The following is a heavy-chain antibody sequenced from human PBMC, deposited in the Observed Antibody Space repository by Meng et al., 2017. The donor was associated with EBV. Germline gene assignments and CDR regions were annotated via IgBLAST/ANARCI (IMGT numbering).Heavy chain of an antibody. D-gene: IGHD3-10*01. V-gene: IGHV1-69*01. CDR2: LIPMVGEA. J-gene: IGHJ4*02. CDR1: GGIFRSGG. CDR3: ASESGRGFTPDY. Sequence: HVVWGLSGAGGKNPGSPWKASCRTSGGIFRSGGVRWVRQAPGQGLEWMGGLIPMVGEAHYAQKFQGRVTIIADESTSTHSMELNSLRSEDTAMYYCASESGRGFTPDYWGQGTLVTVSS.